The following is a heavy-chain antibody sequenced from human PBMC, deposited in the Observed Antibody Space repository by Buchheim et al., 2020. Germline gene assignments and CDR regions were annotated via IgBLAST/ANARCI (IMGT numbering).Heavy chain of an antibody. D-gene: IGHD6-6*01. CDR3: ARARRSSSFFDY. Sequence: QVQLVESGGGVVQPGRSLRLSCAASGFTFSSYGMHWVRQAPGKGLEWVAVIWYDGSNKYNADSVKGRFTISRDNSKNTLYLQMNSLRAEDTAVYYCARARRSSSFFDYWGQGTL. V-gene: IGHV3-33*01. CDR2: IWYDGSNK. CDR1: GFTFSSYG. J-gene: IGHJ4*02.